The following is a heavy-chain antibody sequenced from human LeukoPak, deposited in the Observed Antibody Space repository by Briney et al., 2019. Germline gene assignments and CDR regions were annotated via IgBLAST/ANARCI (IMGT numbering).Heavy chain of an antibody. CDR1: GGSISSSSYY. V-gene: IGHV4-39*01. D-gene: IGHD2-21*02. J-gene: IGHJ3*02. CDR3: ARGQVVTAILTDAFDI. CDR2: IYYSGST. Sequence: SETLSLTCTVSGGSISSSSYYWGWIRQPPGKGLEWIGSIYYSGSTYYNPSLKSRVTISVDTSKNQFSLKLSSVTAADTAVYYCARGQVVTAILTDAFDIWGQGTMVTASS.